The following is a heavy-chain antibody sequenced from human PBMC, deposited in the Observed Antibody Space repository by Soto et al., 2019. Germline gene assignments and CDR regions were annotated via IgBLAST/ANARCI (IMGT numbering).Heavy chain of an antibody. Sequence: EVQLVESGGGLVQPGGSLRLSCAASGFTFSSYSMNWVRQAPGKGLEWVSYISSSSTIYYADSVKGRFTISRDNAKNSLYLQMNSLRDEDTAVYYCARDWVLSTLFDYWGQGTLVTVSS. CDR3: ARDWVLSTLFDY. J-gene: IGHJ4*02. D-gene: IGHD3-16*02. V-gene: IGHV3-48*02. CDR1: GFTFSSYS. CDR2: ISSSSTI.